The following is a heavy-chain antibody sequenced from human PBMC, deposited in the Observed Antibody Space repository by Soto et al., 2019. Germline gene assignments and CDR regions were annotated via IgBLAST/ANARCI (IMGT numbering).Heavy chain of an antibody. Sequence: QVQLVQSGAEVRKPGASVKVSCKTSGYTFSRSGISWVRQAPGPGLEWLGWISTYNGDANYAQTLQGRVTMTTDTSTSTAFMELGSLTSDDTAVYYCARSGSVTYYYYGLDVWCQGTTVTVSS. D-gene: IGHD4-17*01. CDR3: ARSGSVTYYYYGLDV. CDR1: GYTFSRSG. J-gene: IGHJ6*02. CDR2: ISTYNGDA. V-gene: IGHV1-18*01.